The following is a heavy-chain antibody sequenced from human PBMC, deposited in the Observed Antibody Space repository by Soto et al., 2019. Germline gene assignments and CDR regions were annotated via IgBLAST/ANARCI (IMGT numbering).Heavy chain of an antibody. Sequence: GGSRRLSCAASGRRLINTWMHWVRQAPGKGLEWVSYIGLGSSTKYYADSVEGRFTISRDNAKNSLYLQMNSLRAEDTTVYYCARDQLYYNDISGRPLNAFDVWGQGTMVTVSS. D-gene: IGHD3-22*01. CDR2: IGLGSSTK. V-gene: IGHV3-48*01. CDR3: ARDQLYYNDISGRPLNAFDV. CDR1: GRRLINTW. J-gene: IGHJ3*01.